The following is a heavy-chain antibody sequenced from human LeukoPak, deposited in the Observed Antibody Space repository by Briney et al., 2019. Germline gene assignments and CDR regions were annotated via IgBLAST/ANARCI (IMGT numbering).Heavy chain of an antibody. J-gene: IGHJ4*02. Sequence: ASVTVSCKASGYTFTSYGISWVRQAPGQGLEWMGWISAYNGNTNYAQKLQGRVTMTTDTSTSTAYMELRSLRSDDTAVYYCARFNVMITFGGVIPNPNDYWGQGTLVTVSS. CDR3: ARFNVMITFGGVIPNPNDY. CDR2: ISAYNGNT. V-gene: IGHV1-18*01. D-gene: IGHD3-16*02. CDR1: GYTFTSYG.